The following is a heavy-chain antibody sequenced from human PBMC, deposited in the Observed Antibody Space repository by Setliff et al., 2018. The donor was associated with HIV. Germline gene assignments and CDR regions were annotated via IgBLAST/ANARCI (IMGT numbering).Heavy chain of an antibody. J-gene: IGHJ4*02. CDR1: GGSIRSGDYA. D-gene: IGHD2-21*01. CDR2: IRSKVYGGTT. CDR3: SRDDLYGGNSFDD. Sequence: LSLTCTVSGGSIRSGDYAMSWVRQAPGKGLEWVGFIRSKVYGGTTEYASSVKGRFTISRDDSKSIAYLKLNSLNTEDTAVYYCSRDDLYGGNSFDDWGQGTLVTVSS. V-gene: IGHV3-49*04.